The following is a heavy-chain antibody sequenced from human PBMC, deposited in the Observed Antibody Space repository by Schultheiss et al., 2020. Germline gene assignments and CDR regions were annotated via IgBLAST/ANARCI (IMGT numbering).Heavy chain of an antibody. J-gene: IGHJ6*02. CDR3: ARDCRYSSSWYEKGYYYYGMDV. V-gene: IGHV4-31*03. CDR1: GGSISSGGYY. CDR2: IYYSGST. D-gene: IGHD6-13*01. Sequence: SQTLSLTCTVSGGSISSGGYYWSWIRQHPGKGLEWIGYIYYSGSTYYNPSLKSRVTISVDTSKNQFSLKLSSVTAADTAVYYCARDCRYSSSWYEKGYYYYGMDVWGQGTTVTGSS.